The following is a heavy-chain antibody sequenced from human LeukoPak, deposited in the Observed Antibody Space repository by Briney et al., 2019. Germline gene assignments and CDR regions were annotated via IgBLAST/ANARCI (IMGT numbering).Heavy chain of an antibody. CDR1: RFTFSNFW. D-gene: IGHD3-10*01. CDR3: ARGSSMVRGVMVY. Sequence: GGSLRLSCAASRFTFSNFWMSWVRQAPGKGLEWVAVISYDGSNKYYADSVKGRFTISRDNSKNTLYLQMNSLRAEDTAVYYCARGSSMVRGVMVYWGQGTLVTVSS. V-gene: IGHV3-30*03. J-gene: IGHJ4*02. CDR2: ISYDGSNK.